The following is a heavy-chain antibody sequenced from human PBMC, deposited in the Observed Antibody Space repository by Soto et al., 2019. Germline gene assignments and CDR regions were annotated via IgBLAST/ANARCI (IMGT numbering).Heavy chain of an antibody. J-gene: IGHJ5*02. D-gene: IGHD2-15*01. Sequence: SQTLSLTCAISGDSVSSNSAAWNWIRPSPSRGLEWLGRTYYRSKWYNDYATSVKSRITINPDTSKNQFSLQLNSAIPEDTAVSSGARAHLGSDRCTREPFDPWGQGTLVTVSS. CDR1: GDSVSSNSAA. V-gene: IGHV6-1*01. CDR3: ARAHLGSDRCTREPFDP. CDR2: TYYRSKWYN.